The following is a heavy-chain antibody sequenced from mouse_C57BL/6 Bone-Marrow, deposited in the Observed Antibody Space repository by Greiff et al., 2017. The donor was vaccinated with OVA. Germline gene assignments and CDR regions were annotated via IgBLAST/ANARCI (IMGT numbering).Heavy chain of an antibody. CDR3: ARGIGVLHYGSSHYFDY. J-gene: IGHJ2*01. CDR1: GYTFTSYW. Sequence: QVQLQQPGAELVRPGSSVKLSCKASGYTFTSYWMDWVKQRPGQGLEWIGNIYPSDSETHYNQKFKDKATLTVDKSSSTAYMQLSSLTSEDSAVYYCARGIGVLHYGSSHYFDYWGQGTTLTVSS. V-gene: IGHV1-61*01. D-gene: IGHD1-1*01. CDR2: IYPSDSET.